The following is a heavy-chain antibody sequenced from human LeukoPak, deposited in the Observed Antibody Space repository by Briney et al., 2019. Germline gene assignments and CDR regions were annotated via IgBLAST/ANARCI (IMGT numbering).Heavy chain of an antibody. Sequence: SETLSLTCTVCGGSISSGYYYWSWIRQPPGKGLEWIGYIYYSGIPYYNPSLKSRVSISVDTSKNQFSLKLSSVTAADTAVYYCARDRSGYGHFDYWGQGTLVTVSS. V-gene: IGHV4-30-4*01. CDR3: ARDRSGYGHFDY. CDR2: IYYSGIP. J-gene: IGHJ4*02. D-gene: IGHD5-12*01. CDR1: GGSISSGYYY.